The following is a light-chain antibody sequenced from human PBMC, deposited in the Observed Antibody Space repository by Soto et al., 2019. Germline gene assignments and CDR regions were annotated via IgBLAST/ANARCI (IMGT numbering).Light chain of an antibody. J-gene: IGLJ2*01. CDR3: AAWDASLNGVI. Sequence: QSVLTQPPSASGTPGQRVTISCSGSSSNIGTYTVNWCQQVPGTAPKLLIYSNNQRPSGVPDRFSGSKSGTSASLAISGLQSEDEADYYCAAWDASLNGVIFGGGTQLTVL. CDR2: SNN. V-gene: IGLV1-44*01. CDR1: SSNIGTYT.